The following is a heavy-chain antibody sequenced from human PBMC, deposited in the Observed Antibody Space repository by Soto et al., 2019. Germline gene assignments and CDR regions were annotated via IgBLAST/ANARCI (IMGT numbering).Heavy chain of an antibody. CDR3: ARAPTFYGPRYFDY. D-gene: IGHD3-10*01. CDR2: INHSGST. Sequence: SETLSLTCAVYGGSFSGYYWSWIRQPTGKGLEWIGEINHSGSTNYNPSLKSRVTISVDTSKNQFSLKLSPVTAADTAVYYCARAPTFYGPRYFDYWGQGTLVTVSS. J-gene: IGHJ4*02. CDR1: GGSFSGYY. V-gene: IGHV4-34*01.